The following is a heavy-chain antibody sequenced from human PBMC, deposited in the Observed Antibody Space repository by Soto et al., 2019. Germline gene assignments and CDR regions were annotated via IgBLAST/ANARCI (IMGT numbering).Heavy chain of an antibody. V-gene: IGHV3-53*01. CDR3: ASLIAAAGTTYYGMDV. D-gene: IGHD6-13*01. CDR1: GFTVSSNY. Sequence: GGSLRLSCAASGFTVSSNYMSWVRQAPGKGLEWVSVIYSGGSTYYADSVKGRFTISRDNSKNTLYLQMNSPRAEDTAVYYCASLIAAAGTTYYGMDVWGQGTTVTVSS. CDR2: IYSGGST. J-gene: IGHJ6*02.